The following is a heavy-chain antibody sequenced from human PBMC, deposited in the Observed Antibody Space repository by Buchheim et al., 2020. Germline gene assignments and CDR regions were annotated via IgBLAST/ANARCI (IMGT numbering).Heavy chain of an antibody. CDR3: ARVKVGATH. J-gene: IGHJ4*02. Sequence: QVQLVESGGGVVQPGRSLRLSCAASGFTFSSYGMHWVRQAPGKGLEWVAVISYDGSNKYYADSVKGRFTISRDNSKHMLYLQMNSLSAEDTAVYYCARVKVGATHWGQGTL. D-gene: IGHD1-26*01. CDR1: GFTFSSYG. CDR2: ISYDGSNK. V-gene: IGHV3-30*03.